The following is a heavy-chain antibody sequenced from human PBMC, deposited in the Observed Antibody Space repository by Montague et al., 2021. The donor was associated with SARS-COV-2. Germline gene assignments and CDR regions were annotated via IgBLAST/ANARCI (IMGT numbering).Heavy chain of an antibody. V-gene: IGHV3-74*01. CDR3: VRDLGWNEDY. D-gene: IGHD1-1*01. CDR2: ISNDGKRI. CDR1: GFPFNNYC. Sequence: SLRLSCAASGFPFNNYCMHWVRQVPGKGLVWVSRISNDGKRISYADSVKGQCTISRDNAKNTVYLQMSSLRVEDTAVYYCVRDLGWNEDYWGQGTLVTVSS. J-gene: IGHJ4*02.